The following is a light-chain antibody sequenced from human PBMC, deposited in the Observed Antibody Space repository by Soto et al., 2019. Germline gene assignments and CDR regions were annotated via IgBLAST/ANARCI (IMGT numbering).Light chain of an antibody. CDR3: QQRSNWPT. Sequence: EIVLTQSPATLSLSPGARATLSCRASQSVSSYLAWYQQKPGQAPRLLIYDASTRATGIPARFSGSGSGTDFTLTISSLEPEDFAVYYCQQRSNWPTFGGGTKVDIK. CDR1: QSVSSY. V-gene: IGKV3-11*01. J-gene: IGKJ4*01. CDR2: DAS.